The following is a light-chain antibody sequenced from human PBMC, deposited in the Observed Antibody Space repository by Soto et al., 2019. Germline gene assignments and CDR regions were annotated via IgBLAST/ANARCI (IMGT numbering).Light chain of an antibody. CDR2: DAS. CDR3: QQRSNWPGT. Sequence: ELVLTQSPATQSLSPVERATHSCRASQSVSSYLAWYQQKPGQAPRLLIYDASNRATGIPARFSGSGSGTDFTLTISSLEPEEFAVYYCQQRSNWPGTVGHGTRLAI. V-gene: IGKV3-11*01. CDR1: QSVSSY. J-gene: IGKJ5*01.